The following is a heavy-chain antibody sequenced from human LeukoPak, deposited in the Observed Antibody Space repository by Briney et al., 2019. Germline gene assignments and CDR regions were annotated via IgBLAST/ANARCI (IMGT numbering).Heavy chain of an antibody. CDR3: ARETPITMVRGFTAYYYGMDV. J-gene: IGHJ6*02. CDR2: INPSGGST. V-gene: IGHV1-46*01. CDR1: GYTFTSYY. Sequence: ASVKVSCKASGYTFTSYYMHWVRQAPGQGLEWMGIINPSGGSTSYAQKFQGRVTMTRDTSTSTVYMELSSLRSEDTAVYYCARETPITMVRGFTAYYYGMDVWGQGTTATVSS. D-gene: IGHD3-10*01.